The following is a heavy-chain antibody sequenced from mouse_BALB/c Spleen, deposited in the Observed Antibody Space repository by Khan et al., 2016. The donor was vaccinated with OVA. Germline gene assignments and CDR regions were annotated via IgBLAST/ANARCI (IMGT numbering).Heavy chain of an antibody. CDR3: TRDRIDY. Sequence: QVQLKQSGAELAKPGASVKMSCKASGYTFTTYWLHWVKQRPGQGLEWIGYINPTYGYTNYNEKFKDKATLSADKSSSTAYMQLSSLTSEDSAVYYGTRDRIDYGGQGTTLTVSS. CDR2: INPTYGYT. V-gene: IGHV1-7*01. CDR1: GYTFTTYW. J-gene: IGHJ2*01.